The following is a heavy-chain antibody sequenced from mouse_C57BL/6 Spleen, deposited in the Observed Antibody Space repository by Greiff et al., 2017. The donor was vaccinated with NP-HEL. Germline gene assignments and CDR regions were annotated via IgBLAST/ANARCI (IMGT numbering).Heavy chain of an antibody. V-gene: IGHV1-55*01. J-gene: IGHJ2*01. CDR1: GYTFTSYW. CDR3: ASRPYYYGSSYGNFDY. CDR2: IYPGSGST. D-gene: IGHD1-1*01. Sequence: QVQLQQPGAELVKPGASVKLSCKASGYTFTSYWITWVKQRPGQGLEWIGDIYPGSGSTNYNEKFKSKATLTVDTSSSTAYMQLSSLTSEDSAVYYGASRPYYYGSSYGNFDYWGQGTTLTVSS.